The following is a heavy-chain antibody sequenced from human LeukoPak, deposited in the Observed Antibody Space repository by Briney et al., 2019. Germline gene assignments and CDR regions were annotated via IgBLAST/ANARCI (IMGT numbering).Heavy chain of an antibody. D-gene: IGHD6-6*01. J-gene: IGHJ5*02. CDR1: GTSISGSDW. Sequence: SETLSLACVVSGTSISGSDWWSWVRQPPGKGLEWIGEIYHNGNTNHNPSLKSRVTISVDKSKNQFSLMLTSVTAADTAVYYCAISSYYRVWFDPWGQGTLVTVSS. CDR2: IYHNGNT. V-gene: IGHV4-4*02. CDR3: AISSYYRVWFDP.